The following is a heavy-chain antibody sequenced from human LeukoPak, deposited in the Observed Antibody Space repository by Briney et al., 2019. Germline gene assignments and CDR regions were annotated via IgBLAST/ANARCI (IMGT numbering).Heavy chain of an antibody. D-gene: IGHD6-19*01. CDR3: AKDAGIAVAGRQDY. CDR1: GFTFDDYA. J-gene: IGHJ4*02. V-gene: IGHV3-9*01. CDR2: ISWNSGSI. Sequence: GRSLRLSCAASGFTFDDYAMHWVRQAPGKGLEWVSGISWNSGSIDYADSVKGLFTISRDNAKNSLYLQMNSLRAEATVLYYCAKDAGIAVAGRQDYWGQGTLVTVSS.